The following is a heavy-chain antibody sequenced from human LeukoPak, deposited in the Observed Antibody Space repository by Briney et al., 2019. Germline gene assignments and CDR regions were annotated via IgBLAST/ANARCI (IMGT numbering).Heavy chain of an antibody. CDR3: ARLAGYYYDSSGYPKPSSLIDF. V-gene: IGHV4-39*01. J-gene: IGHJ4*02. D-gene: IGHD3-22*01. Sequence: PSGTLSLTCTVSSGSISSSEYYWGWIRQPPGRGLEWIGTVYYSGTTYHNPSLKSRVTISVDTSKNQFSLKLSSVTAADTAVYYCARLAGYYYDSSGYPKPSSLIDFWGQGTLVTVSS. CDR1: SGSISSSEYY. CDR2: VYYSGTT.